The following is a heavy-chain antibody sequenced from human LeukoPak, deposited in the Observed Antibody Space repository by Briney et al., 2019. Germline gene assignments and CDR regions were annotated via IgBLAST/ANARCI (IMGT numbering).Heavy chain of an antibody. CDR1: GFTFSTYA. V-gene: IGHV3-30-3*01. CDR2: ITSDGSKK. Sequence: GRSLRLSCAASGFTFSTYAMHWVRQAPGKGLEWVVVITSDGSKKYYADSVKGRFTISRDNSKNTLYLQMNSLRVEDTAIYYCAEDLSRITMVRGVQGWFDPWGQGTLVTVSS. J-gene: IGHJ5*02. CDR3: AEDLSRITMVRGVQGWFDP. D-gene: IGHD3-10*01.